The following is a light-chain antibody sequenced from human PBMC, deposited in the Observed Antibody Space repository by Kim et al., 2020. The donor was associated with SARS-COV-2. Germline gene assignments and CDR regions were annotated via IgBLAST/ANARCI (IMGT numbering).Light chain of an antibody. CDR2: GKN. V-gene: IGLV3-19*01. J-gene: IGLJ2*01. CDR3: NSRGSNDNVL. CDR1: SIRSYY. Sequence: VALGQTVRITCKGDSIRSYYATWYQQKPGQAPIVVIYGKNNRPSGIPDRFSGSSSGDTASLTITGTQAGDEADYYCNSRGSNDNVLFGGGTQLIVL.